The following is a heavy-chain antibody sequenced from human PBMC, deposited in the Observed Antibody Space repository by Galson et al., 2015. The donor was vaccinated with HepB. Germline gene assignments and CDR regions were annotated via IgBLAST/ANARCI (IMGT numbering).Heavy chain of an antibody. CDR2: INRDGSSK. Sequence: SLRLSCAASGFTFSSYWMNWVRQAPGKGLEWVANINRDGSSKYYVDSVKGRFTISRDNAKDSVYLQLDSLRAEDTAVYYCARRISLVRGIITKPDYYYGMDVWGQGTTVTVAS. D-gene: IGHD3-10*01. J-gene: IGHJ6*02. CDR1: GFTFSSYW. V-gene: IGHV3-7*03. CDR3: ARRISLVRGIITKPDYYYGMDV.